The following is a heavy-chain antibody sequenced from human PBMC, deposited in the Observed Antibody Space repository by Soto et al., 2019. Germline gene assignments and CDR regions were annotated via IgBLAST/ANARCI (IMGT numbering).Heavy chain of an antibody. J-gene: IGHJ4*02. D-gene: IGHD6-6*01. V-gene: IGHV4-31*03. CDR3: ARASSSSSAADY. CDR1: GESISSGGYY. Sequence: QVQLQESGPGLVKASQTLSLICSVSGESISSGGYYWSWIRHHPGKGLEWIAYIYDSESAYYNPSSRDRVXLXMXXSKNHCAMKLSSVTAADTTVYYCARASSSSSAADYWGQGTLITVSS. CDR2: IYDSESA.